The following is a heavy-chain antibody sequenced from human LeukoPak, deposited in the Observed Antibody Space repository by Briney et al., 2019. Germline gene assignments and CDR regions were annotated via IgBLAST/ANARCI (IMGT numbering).Heavy chain of an antibody. CDR3: ARLGYCSSTSCYLDYYYYGMDV. Sequence: GGSLRLSCAASGFTFSSYSMNWVRQAPGKGLEWVSSISSSSSYIYYADSVKGRFTISRDNAKNSLYLQMNSLRAEDTAVYYCARLGYCSSTSCYLDYYYYGMDVWGQGTTVTVSS. V-gene: IGHV3-21*04. D-gene: IGHD2-2*01. J-gene: IGHJ6*02. CDR2: ISSSSSYI. CDR1: GFTFSSYS.